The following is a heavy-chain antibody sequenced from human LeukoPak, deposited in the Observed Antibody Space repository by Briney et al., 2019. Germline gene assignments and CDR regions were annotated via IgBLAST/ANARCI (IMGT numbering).Heavy chain of an antibody. Sequence: PGGSLRLSCAASGFTFSDYYMSWIRQAPGKGLEWVSYISSSGSTIYYADSVKGRFTISRDNAKNSLYLQMNSLRAEDTAVYCCARVRIVGATLNWFDPWGQGTPVTVSS. D-gene: IGHD1-26*01. CDR3: ARVRIVGATLNWFDP. V-gene: IGHV3-11*04. CDR1: GFTFSDYY. J-gene: IGHJ5*02. CDR2: ISSSGSTI.